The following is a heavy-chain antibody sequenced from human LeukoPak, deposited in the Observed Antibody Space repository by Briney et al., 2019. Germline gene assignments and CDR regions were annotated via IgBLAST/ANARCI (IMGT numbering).Heavy chain of an antibody. Sequence: KAGVCLRLSCAASGFTFSDCGMHWVRQAPGKGLEWLSFIRYEGSSKYYADSVKGRFTISRDNSKNTLYLQMNSLRAEDRAVYYCAKDPNYYYGSATYGNYFDHWGQGTLVTVSS. CDR3: AKDPNYYYGSATYGNYFDH. D-gene: IGHD3-10*01. CDR1: GFTFSDCG. J-gene: IGHJ4*02. CDR2: IRYEGSSK. V-gene: IGHV3-30*02.